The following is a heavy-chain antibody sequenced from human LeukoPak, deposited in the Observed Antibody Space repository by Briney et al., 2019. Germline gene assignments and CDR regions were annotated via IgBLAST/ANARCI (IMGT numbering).Heavy chain of an antibody. V-gene: IGHV1-8*01. D-gene: IGHD3-9*01. CDR1: GYTFTSYD. J-gene: IGHJ6*02. Sequence: ASVKVSCKASGYTFTSYDINWVRQATGQGLEWMGWMNPISGNTGYAQKFQGRVTMTRNTSISTAYMELSSLRSEDTAVYYCARGKDYDILTGYFRPYYYGMDVWGQGTTVTVSS. CDR2: MNPISGNT. CDR3: ARGKDYDILTGYFRPYYYGMDV.